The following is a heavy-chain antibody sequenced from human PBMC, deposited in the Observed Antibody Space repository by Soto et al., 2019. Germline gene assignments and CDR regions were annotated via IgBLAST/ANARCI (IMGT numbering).Heavy chain of an antibody. CDR2: ISYDGSNK. V-gene: IGHV3-30*18. CDR1: GFTFSSYG. J-gene: IGHJ4*02. Sequence: PGGSLRLSCAASGFTFSSYGMHWVRQAPGKGLEWVAVISYDGSNKYYADSVKGRFTISRDNSKNTLYLQMNSLRAEDTAVYYCAKDGSIVVVVAAIYYFDYWGQGTLVTVSS. CDR3: AKDGSIVVVVAAIYYFDY. D-gene: IGHD2-15*01.